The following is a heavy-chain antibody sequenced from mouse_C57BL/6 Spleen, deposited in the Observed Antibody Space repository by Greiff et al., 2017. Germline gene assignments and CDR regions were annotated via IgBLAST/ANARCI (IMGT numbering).Heavy chain of an antibody. Sequence: QVHVKQPGAELVRPGSSVKLSCKASGYTFTSYWMHWVKQRPIQGLEWIGNIDPSDSETHYNQKFKDKATLTVDKSSSTAYMQLSSLTSEDSAVYYCARRRAYDLFDYWGQGTTLTVSS. CDR3: ARRRAYDLFDY. CDR1: GYTFTSYW. V-gene: IGHV1-52*01. CDR2: IDPSDSET. D-gene: IGHD2-3*01. J-gene: IGHJ2*01.